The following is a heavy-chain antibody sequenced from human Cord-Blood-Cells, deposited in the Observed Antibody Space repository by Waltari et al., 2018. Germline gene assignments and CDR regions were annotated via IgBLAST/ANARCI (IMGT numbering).Heavy chain of an antibody. J-gene: IGHJ4*02. CDR2: INPKSGGT. Sequence: LVRSGVVAKKPVASLKDPCKASVYTFTCYVMNWVRQAPAQGLEWMVWINPKSGGTNYEKKFQGRVTMTRDTDISTADLAQRRLRSDDRAGYNCARGPRGKGEDYWSQGTLVTVSS. CDR1: VYTFTCYV. CDR3: ARGPRGKGEDY. D-gene: IGHD3-10*01. V-gene: IGHV1-2*02.